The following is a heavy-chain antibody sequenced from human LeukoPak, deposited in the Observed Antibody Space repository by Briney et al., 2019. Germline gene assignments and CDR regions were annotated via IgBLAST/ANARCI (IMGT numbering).Heavy chain of an antibody. CDR3: ARVNPYYYDSSGYYHVFDY. CDR2: IIPIFGTA. J-gene: IGHJ4*02. Sequence: SVKVSCKASGGTFSSYAISWVRQAPGQGLEWMGGIIPIFGTANYAQKFQGRVTITADGSTSTAYMELSSLRSEDTAVYYCARVNPYYYDSSGYYHVFDYWGQGTLVTVSS. CDR1: GGTFSSYA. V-gene: IGHV1-69*13. D-gene: IGHD3-22*01.